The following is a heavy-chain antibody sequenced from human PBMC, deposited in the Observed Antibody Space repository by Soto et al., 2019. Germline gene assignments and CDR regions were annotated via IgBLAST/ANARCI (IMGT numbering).Heavy chain of an antibody. J-gene: IGHJ4*02. CDR3: ARDSLQFFDC. CDR1: GGSFSGYY. CDR2: INHSGST. D-gene: IGHD4-4*01. V-gene: IGHV4-34*01. Sequence: QVQLQQWGAGLLKPSETLSLTCAVYGGSFSGYYWSWIRQPPGKGLEWIGEINHSGSTNYNPSLKSRVTISVDTSKNQFSLKLSSVTAADTAVYYCARDSLQFFDCWGQGTLVTVSS.